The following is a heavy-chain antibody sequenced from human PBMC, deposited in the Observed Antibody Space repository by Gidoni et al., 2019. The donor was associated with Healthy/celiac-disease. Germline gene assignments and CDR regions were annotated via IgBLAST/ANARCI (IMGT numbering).Heavy chain of an antibody. V-gene: IGHV4-4*07. J-gene: IGHJ5*02. CDR2: IYTSGST. CDR3: ARDGARLRRITIFGVVSWFDP. Sequence: QVQLQESGPGLVKPSETLSLTCPVSGGSISSYYWSWIRQPAGKGLEWIGRIYTSGSTNYNPSLKSRVTMSVDTSKNQFSLKLSSVTAADTAVYYCARDGARLRRITIFGVVSWFDPWGQGTLVTVSS. D-gene: IGHD3-3*01. CDR1: GGSISSYY.